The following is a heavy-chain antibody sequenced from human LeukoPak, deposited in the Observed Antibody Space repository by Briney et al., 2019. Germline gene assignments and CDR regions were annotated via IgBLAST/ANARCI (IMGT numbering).Heavy chain of an antibody. CDR3: ARDRNYYDSSGYPFFDY. J-gene: IGHJ4*02. CDR2: ISSSGSTI. V-gene: IGHV3-11*01. D-gene: IGHD3-22*01. Sequence: GGSLRLSCAASGFTFSDYYMSWIRQAPGKGLEWVSYISSSGSTIYYADSVKGRFTISRDNAKNSLYLQMNSLRAEDTAVYYCARDRNYYDSSGYPFFDYWGQGTLVTVSS. CDR1: GFTFSDYY.